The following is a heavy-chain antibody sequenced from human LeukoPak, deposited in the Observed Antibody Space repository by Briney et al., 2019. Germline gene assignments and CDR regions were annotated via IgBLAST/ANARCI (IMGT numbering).Heavy chain of an antibody. V-gene: IGHV3-23*01. D-gene: IGHD7-27*01. CDR2: IGNNGGGL. Sequence: GGSLRLSCSASGYTFSSYAMYWVRHPPGKRLEWVSIIGNNGGGLHYADSVRGRFTISRDNSKNALYLQMNSLRVEDTAVYYCAIDPNWGTHSWGQGVLVTVSS. CDR3: AIDPNWGTHS. J-gene: IGHJ4*02. CDR1: GYTFSSYA.